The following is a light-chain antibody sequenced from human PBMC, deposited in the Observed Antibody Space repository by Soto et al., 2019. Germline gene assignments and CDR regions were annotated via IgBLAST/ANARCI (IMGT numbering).Light chain of an antibody. CDR3: QQYGSSLVT. V-gene: IGKV3-20*01. J-gene: IGKJ4*01. CDR2: GAS. CDR1: QSVSSSY. Sequence: EIVLTQSPGTLSLSPGERATLSCRASQSVSSSYLAWYQQKPGQAPRLLIYGASSRATGIPDRFSGSGSVTDFTLTISRLEPEDFAVYYCQQYGSSLVTFGGGTKVEIK.